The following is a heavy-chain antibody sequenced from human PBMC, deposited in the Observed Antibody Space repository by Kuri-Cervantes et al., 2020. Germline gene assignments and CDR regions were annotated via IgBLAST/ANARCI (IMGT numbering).Heavy chain of an antibody. V-gene: IGHV4-34*01. CDR3: ARASQEELRLL. J-gene: IGHJ4*02. CDR2: INHSGST. Sequence: GSLRLSCAVYGGSFSGYYWSWIRQPPGKGLEWIGEINHSGSTNYNPSLKSRVTISVDTSKNQFSLKLSSVTAADTAVYYCARASQEELRLLWGQGTLVTVSS. D-gene: IGHD1-7*01. CDR1: GGSFSGYY.